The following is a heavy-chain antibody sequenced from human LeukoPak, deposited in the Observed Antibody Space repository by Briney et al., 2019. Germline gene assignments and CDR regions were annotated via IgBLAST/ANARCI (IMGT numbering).Heavy chain of an antibody. J-gene: IGHJ3*02. D-gene: IGHD3-22*01. Sequence: XSISSSTIYYAYSVKGRFTISTDNAKNSLYLQMNSLRDEDTAVYYCARADSSGYYYSGAFDIWGQGTMVTVSS. CDR2: XSISSSTI. CDR3: ARADSSGYYYSGAFDI. V-gene: IGHV3-48*02.